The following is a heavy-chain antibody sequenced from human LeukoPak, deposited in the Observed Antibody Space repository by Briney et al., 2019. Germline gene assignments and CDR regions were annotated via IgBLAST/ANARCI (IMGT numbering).Heavy chain of an antibody. Sequence: ASVKVSCKASGYTFSSYGISWVRQAPGQGLEWMGWISGYNGNTNYAQKFRDRVTMTTDTSTRTAYMELRSLRSDDTAVYYCARPYYGGNPHYYYIDVWGKGTTVTVSS. J-gene: IGHJ6*03. CDR3: ARPYYGGNPHYYYIDV. D-gene: IGHD4-23*01. CDR1: GYTFSSYG. V-gene: IGHV1-18*01. CDR2: ISGYNGNT.